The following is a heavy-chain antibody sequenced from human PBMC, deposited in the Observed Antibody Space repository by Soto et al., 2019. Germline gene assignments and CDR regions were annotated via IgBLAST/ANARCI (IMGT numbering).Heavy chain of an antibody. Sequence: QVQLQESGPGLVKPSETLSLTCTVSGGSINSYYWSWIRQPPGKGLEWIGYIYYSGSTNYNPSLRSLVTISVDTSKNQFSLKLSSVTAADTAVYYCARLYGLDAFDIWGQGTMVTVSS. D-gene: IGHD3-16*02. J-gene: IGHJ3*02. V-gene: IGHV4-59*08. CDR3: ARLYGLDAFDI. CDR2: IYYSGST. CDR1: GGSINSYY.